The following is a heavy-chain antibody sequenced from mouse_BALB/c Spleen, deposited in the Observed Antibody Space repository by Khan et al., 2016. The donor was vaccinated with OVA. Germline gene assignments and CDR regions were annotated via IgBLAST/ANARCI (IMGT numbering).Heavy chain of an antibody. CDR1: GFTFSSYG. V-gene: IGHV5-17*02. CDR3: GTSYYYGYYFDY. CDR2: ISGDSSTI. Sequence: EVELVESGGGLVQPGGSRKLSCAASGFTFSSYGMHWVRQAPEKGLEWVAYISGDSSTIYYTDTVKGRITISRDNPKNTLSLQMTSLMSEDTAVYYCGTSYYYGYYFDYWGPGTTLTVSS. J-gene: IGHJ2*01. D-gene: IGHD1-1*01.